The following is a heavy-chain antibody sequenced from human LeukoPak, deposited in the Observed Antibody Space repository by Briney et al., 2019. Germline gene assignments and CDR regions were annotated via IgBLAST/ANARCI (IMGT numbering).Heavy chain of an antibody. CDR1: GGTFSSYA. Sequence: SVKVSCKASGGTFSSYAISWVRQAPGQGVEWMGGINPIFGTANYAQKFQGRVTITADESTSTAYMELSSLRSEDTAVYYCARARFGELLSYFDYWGQGTLVTVSS. D-gene: IGHD3-10*02. V-gene: IGHV1-69*13. CDR3: ARARFGELLSYFDY. J-gene: IGHJ4*02. CDR2: INPIFGTA.